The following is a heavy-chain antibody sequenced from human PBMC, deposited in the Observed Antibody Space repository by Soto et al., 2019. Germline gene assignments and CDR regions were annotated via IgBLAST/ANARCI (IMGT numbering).Heavy chain of an antibody. CDR3: AIFPDMIAIDY. V-gene: IGHV3-48*03. J-gene: IGHJ4*02. CDR2: ISSSGSTI. CDR1: GFTFSSYE. Sequence: EVQLVESGGGLVQPGGSLRLSCAASGFTFSSYEMNWVRQAPGKGLEWVSYISSSGSTIYYADSVKGRFTISRDNAKNSLYLQMNSLRAEDTAVYYCAIFPDMIAIDYWGQGTLVTVSS. D-gene: IGHD3-22*01.